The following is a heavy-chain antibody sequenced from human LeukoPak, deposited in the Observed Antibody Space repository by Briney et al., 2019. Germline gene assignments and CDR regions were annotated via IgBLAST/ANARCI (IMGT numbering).Heavy chain of an antibody. V-gene: IGHV3-7*01. D-gene: IGHD3-22*01. Sequence: GGSLRLSCAVSGFTFNTYWMSWVRQAPGKGLEWVANIKQDGSETHYGDSVRGRFTIPRDNANNSLYLRMNSLRAEDTALYFCARDTYDSSDYHFYYMDVWGKGTTVTASS. CDR1: GFTFNTYW. CDR3: ARDTYDSSDYHFYYMDV. J-gene: IGHJ6*03. CDR2: IKQDGSET.